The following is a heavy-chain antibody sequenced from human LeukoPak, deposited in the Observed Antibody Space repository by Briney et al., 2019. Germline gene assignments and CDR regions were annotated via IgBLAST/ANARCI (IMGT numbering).Heavy chain of an antibody. CDR3: VREAYDYVWGSYRYTDY. CDR1: GGSISSYY. Sequence: SETLSLTCTVSGGSISSYYWSWIRQPPGKGLEWIGYIYFSGSTNYNPSLKSRVTISVDTSKNQFSLKLSSVTAADTAIYYCVREAYDYVWGSYRYTDYWGQGTLVTVSS. D-gene: IGHD3-16*02. J-gene: IGHJ4*02. V-gene: IGHV4-59*01. CDR2: IYFSGST.